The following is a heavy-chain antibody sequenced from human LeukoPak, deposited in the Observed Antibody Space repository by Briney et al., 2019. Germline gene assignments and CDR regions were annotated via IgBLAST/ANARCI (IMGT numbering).Heavy chain of an antibody. CDR2: XXXDGSNK. CDR3: ARDEAAAGPYYYYYGMDV. D-gene: IGHD6-13*01. Sequence: QPGRSLRLSCAASGFTFSSYGMHWVRQAPGKGXXXXXXXXXDGSNKYYADSVKGRFTISRDNSKNTLYLQMNSLRAEDTAVYYCARDEAAAGPYYYYYGMDVWGQGTTVTVSS. V-gene: IGHV3-33*01. CDR1: GFTFSSYG. J-gene: IGHJ6*02.